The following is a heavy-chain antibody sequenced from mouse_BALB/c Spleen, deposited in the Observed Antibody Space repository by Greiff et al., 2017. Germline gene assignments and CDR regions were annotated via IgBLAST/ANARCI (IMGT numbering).Heavy chain of an antibody. CDR3: NAGGNYGFAY. CDR2: IDPENGDT. Sequence: VQLKESGAELVRSGASVKLSCTASGFNIKDYYMHWVKQRPEQGLEWIGWIDPENGDTEYAPKFQGKATMTADTSSNTAYLQLSSLTSEDTAVYYCNAGGNYGFAYWGQGTLVTVSA. D-gene: IGHD2-1*01. CDR1: GFNIKDYY. J-gene: IGHJ3*01. V-gene: IGHV14-4*02.